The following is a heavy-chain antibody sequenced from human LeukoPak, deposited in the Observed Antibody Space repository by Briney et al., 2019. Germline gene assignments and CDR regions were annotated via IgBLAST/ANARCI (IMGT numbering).Heavy chain of an antibody. CDR2: ISGSGGST. CDR1: GFTFSSYA. V-gene: IGHV3-23*01. Sequence: GGSLRLSCAASGFTFSSYAMSWVRQAPGKGLAWVSAISGSGGSTYYADSVKGRFTISRDNSKNTLYLQMNSLRAEDTAVYHCAKLVWSDYFFEGMGDPKRPHYNWFDPWGQGTLVTVSS. D-gene: IGHD3-3*01. CDR3: AKLVWSDYFFEGMGDPKRPHYNWFDP. J-gene: IGHJ5*02.